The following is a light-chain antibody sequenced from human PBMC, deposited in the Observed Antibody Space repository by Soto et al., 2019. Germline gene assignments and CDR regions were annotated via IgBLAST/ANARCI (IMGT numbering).Light chain of an antibody. CDR2: AVS. CDR1: QSVSSN. V-gene: IGKV3-15*01. Sequence: EIMMTQSPGTLSASPGERATLSCRARQSVSSNLAWYQQKPAQAPSLLIYAVSTRATGIPDRLSGSGSGTEFTLTIGRLKSEDFAVYYCQQYNKWPLKFRQGTKVEIK. CDR3: QQYNKWPLK. J-gene: IGKJ1*01.